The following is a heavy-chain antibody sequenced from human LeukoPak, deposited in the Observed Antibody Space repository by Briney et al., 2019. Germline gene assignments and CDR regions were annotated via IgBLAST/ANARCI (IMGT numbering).Heavy chain of an antibody. CDR3: ARGHIAAAGHTYDY. D-gene: IGHD6-13*01. Sequence: SETLSLTCIVSGGSINSHHWRWMRHPPGEGRVGMSDIYYTGTNKYHTSVKSRVTIPVTTAKKQFSLKLSSVTAADTAVYYCARGHIAAAGHTYDYWGQGTLVTVSS. CDR2: IYYTGTN. CDR1: GGSINSHH. V-gene: IGHV4-59*11. J-gene: IGHJ4*02.